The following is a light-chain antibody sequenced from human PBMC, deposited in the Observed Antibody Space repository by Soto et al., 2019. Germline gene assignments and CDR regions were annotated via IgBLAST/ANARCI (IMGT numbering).Light chain of an antibody. CDR1: QSVTNKY. J-gene: IGKJ5*01. Sequence: EIVLTQSPGTLSLSPGERATLSCRASQSVTNKYLAWYQQKPGQAPRLLIYRTSTRPTAIPDRFSGSGSGTDFTLTISRLEPEDFAVYYCQQYGISPITFGQGTRLEIK. CDR3: QQYGISPIT. CDR2: RTS. V-gene: IGKV3-20*01.